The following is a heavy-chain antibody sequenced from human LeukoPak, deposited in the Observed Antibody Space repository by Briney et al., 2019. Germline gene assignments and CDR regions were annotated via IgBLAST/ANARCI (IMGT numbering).Heavy chain of an antibody. J-gene: IGHJ4*02. CDR1: GFTFSSYW. CDR3: ARDRDSSGWYGVWGFDY. V-gene: IGHV3-7*01. D-gene: IGHD6-19*01. Sequence: PGGSLRLSCAASGFTFSSYWMSWVRQAPGKGLEWVANIKQDGSEKYYVDSVKGRFTISRDNAKNSLYLQMNSLRAEDTAVYYCARDRDSSGWYGVWGFDYWGQGTLVTVSS. CDR2: IKQDGSEK.